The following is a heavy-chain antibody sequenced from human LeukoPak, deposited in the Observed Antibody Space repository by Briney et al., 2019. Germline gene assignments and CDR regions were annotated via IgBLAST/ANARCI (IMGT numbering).Heavy chain of an antibody. Sequence: GGSLRLSCAASGFTVSSNYMSWVRQAPGKGLEWVSSISSSSSYIYYADSVKGRFTISRDDAKNSLYLQMNSLRAEDTAVYYCARAQQGIDIWGQGTMVTVSS. D-gene: IGHD7-27*01. V-gene: IGHV3-21*01. CDR3: ARAQQGIDI. J-gene: IGHJ3*02. CDR1: GFTVSSNY. CDR2: ISSSSSYI.